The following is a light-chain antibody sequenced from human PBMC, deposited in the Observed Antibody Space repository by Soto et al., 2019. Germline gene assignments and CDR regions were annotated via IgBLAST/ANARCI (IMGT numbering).Light chain of an antibody. CDR3: CSYAGSTTGVV. V-gene: IGLV2-23*01. CDR2: EGS. CDR1: SSDVGSYNL. Sequence: QSALTQPASVSGSPGQSITISCTGTSSDVGSYNLVSWYQQHPGKAPKLMICEGSKRPSGVSNRFSGSKSGNTASLTISGLQAEDEAAYYCCSYAGSTTGVVFGGGTKLTVL. J-gene: IGLJ2*01.